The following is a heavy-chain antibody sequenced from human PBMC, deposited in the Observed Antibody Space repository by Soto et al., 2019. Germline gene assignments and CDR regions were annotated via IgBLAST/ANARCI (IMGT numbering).Heavy chain of an antibody. D-gene: IGHD3-10*01. CDR1: GYTFTGYY. CDR3: ARGPFQMLDGSGSYLVNWFDP. V-gene: IGHV1-2*04. CDR2: INPNSGGT. J-gene: IGHJ5*02. Sequence: GASVKVSCKASGYTFTGYYMHWVRQAPGQGLEWMGWINPNSGGTNYAQKFQGWVTMTRDTSISTAYMELSRLRSDDTAVYYCARGPFQMLDGSGSYLVNWFDPWGQGTLVTVSS.